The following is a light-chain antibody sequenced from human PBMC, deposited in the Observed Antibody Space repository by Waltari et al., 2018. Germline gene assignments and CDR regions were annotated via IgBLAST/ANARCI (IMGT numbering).Light chain of an antibody. Sequence: QSALTQPASVSGSPGQSITISCTGTSSDVGAYNYVFWYQPYSGKAPKLRIHDVTTRPSGVSVRFSGSKSGNTASLTISGLRTEDEADYHCASYTGGRALIFGGGTKLTVL. CDR3: ASYTGGRALI. CDR2: DVT. V-gene: IGLV2-14*01. J-gene: IGLJ2*01. CDR1: SSDVGAYNY.